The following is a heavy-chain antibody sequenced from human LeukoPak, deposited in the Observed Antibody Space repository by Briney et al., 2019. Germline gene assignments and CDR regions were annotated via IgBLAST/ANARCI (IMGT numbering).Heavy chain of an antibody. CDR3: TRGPYAYSQY. CDR2: INPDSGNA. J-gene: IGHJ1*01. V-gene: IGHV1-8*01. D-gene: IGHD4-17*01. CDR1: GYTFTSYD. Sequence: ASVKVSCKASGYTFTSYDINWVRQAPGQGFEWMGWINPDSGNAGYGQKFQDRLTMTRDASISTAYMELSSLRSEDTAFYYCTRGPYAYSQYWGQGTLVTVSS.